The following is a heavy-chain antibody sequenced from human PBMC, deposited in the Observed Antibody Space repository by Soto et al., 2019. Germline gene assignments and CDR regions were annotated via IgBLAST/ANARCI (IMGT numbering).Heavy chain of an antibody. J-gene: IGHJ6*02. CDR1: GYPFTNYA. V-gene: IGHV1-3*01. Sequence: GSVKVCFKASGYPFTNYAMHLVSQAPGQSLKRIGWINAGNGNTKYSQKFQGRVTITRDTSASTAYMELSSLRSEDTAVYYCARDACSGTSCHTQANHYAMDVWGQGTMVTVSS. CDR2: INAGNGNT. D-gene: IGHD2-2*01. CDR3: ARDACSGTSCHTQANHYAMDV.